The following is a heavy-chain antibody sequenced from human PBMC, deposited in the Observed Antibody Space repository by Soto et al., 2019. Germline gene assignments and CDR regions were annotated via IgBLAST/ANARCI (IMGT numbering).Heavy chain of an antibody. CDR2: IIPIIGTP. V-gene: IGHV1-69*13. CDR1: GGTFRNHV. D-gene: IGHD3-10*01. J-gene: IGHJ4*02. CDR3: ARDLEFRDGNISHLDY. Sequence: GASVKVSCKASGGTFRNHVFNWVRQAPGQGLEWMGGIIPIIGTPNYAQKFQGRVTITADASTGTVYLEVSSLRSQDTAVYYCARDLEFRDGNISHLDYWGQGTLVTVSS.